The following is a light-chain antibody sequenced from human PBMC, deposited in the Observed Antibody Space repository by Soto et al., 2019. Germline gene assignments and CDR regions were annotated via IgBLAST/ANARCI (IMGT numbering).Light chain of an antibody. J-gene: IGKJ3*01. Sequence: IVLTQSPGTLSLSPGERATLSCGASQSVTNNFLAWYQQKPGQAPRLLIYGAYSRATGVPDRFSGSGSGTDFTFTISRLEPGDYAVYYCQQYGTPLFTFGPGTKVDIK. CDR2: GAY. CDR3: QQYGTPLFT. CDR1: QSVTNNF. V-gene: IGKV3-20*01.